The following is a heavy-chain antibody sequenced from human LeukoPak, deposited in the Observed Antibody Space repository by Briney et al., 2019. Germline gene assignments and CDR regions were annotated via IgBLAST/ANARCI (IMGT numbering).Heavy chain of an antibody. CDR2: ISYDGSNK. V-gene: IGHV3-30*18. J-gene: IGHJ4*02. CDR3: AKEYYDFWSGYFYYFDY. Sequence: GGSLRLSCATSGFTFSSFWMSWVRQAPGKGLEWVAVISYDGSNKYYADSVKGRFTISRDNSKNTLYLQMNSLRAEDTAVYYCAKEYYDFWSGYFYYFDYWGQGTLVTVSS. D-gene: IGHD3-3*01. CDR1: GFTFSSFW.